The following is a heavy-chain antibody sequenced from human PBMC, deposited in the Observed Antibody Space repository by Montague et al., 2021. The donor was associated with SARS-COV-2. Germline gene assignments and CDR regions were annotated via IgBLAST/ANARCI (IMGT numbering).Heavy chain of an antibody. Sequence: SETLSLTCTVSGGSISSYYWSWIRQPPGKGLEWIGEINHSGSTNYNPSLKSRVTISVDTSKHQFSLKLSSVTAADTAVYYCARGPITVTTFYYYYGMDVWGQGTTVTVSS. CDR3: ARGPITVTTFYYYYGMDV. CDR1: GGSISSYY. CDR2: INHSGST. J-gene: IGHJ6*02. D-gene: IGHD4-17*01. V-gene: IGHV4-34*01.